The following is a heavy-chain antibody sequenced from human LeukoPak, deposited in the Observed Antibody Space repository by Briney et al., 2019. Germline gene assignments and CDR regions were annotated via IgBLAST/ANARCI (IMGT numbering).Heavy chain of an antibody. D-gene: IGHD3-22*01. J-gene: IGHJ4*02. CDR2: ISGTGGST. CDR1: EFTFSRYA. CDR3: AKFQANYYDSSGYGCFDY. V-gene: IGHV3-23*01. Sequence: GGSLRLSCAASEFTFSRYAMSWVRQAPGKGLEWVSIISGTGGSTYYADSVKGRFTISRDNSKNTMYPQMNSLRAEDTAVYYCAKFQANYYDSSGYGCFDYWGQGTLVTVSS.